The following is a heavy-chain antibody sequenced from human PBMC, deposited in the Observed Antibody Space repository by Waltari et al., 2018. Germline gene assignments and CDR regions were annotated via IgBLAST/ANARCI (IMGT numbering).Heavy chain of an antibody. D-gene: IGHD2-15*01. CDR3: ATLGFCSGTVCYGGSEYFEF. CDR2: IYGASGST. Sequence: QVQLQESGPGLVRASETLPLTCAVSGGSVKSNYWTWIRQSPGKGLEWIGYIYGASGSTTYNPSLESRVTISTDTSKNQVSLRLTSLTAADTAVYYCATLGFCSGTVCYGGSEYFEFWGQGAPVTVSS. V-gene: IGHV4-59*02. J-gene: IGHJ1*01. CDR1: GGSVKSNY.